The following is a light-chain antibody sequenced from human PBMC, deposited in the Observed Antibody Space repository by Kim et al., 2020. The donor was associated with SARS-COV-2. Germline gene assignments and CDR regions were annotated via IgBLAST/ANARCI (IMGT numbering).Light chain of an antibody. J-gene: IGKJ4*01. CDR3: QQAASFPLI. CDR2: AAS. V-gene: IGKV1-12*01. Sequence: AYVGDTVNITCRASQDISKWVAWYQQKPGKAPKFLSYAASTLRSGVPSRFSGSGSGTDFTLTINSLQTDDFATYYCQQAASFPLIFGGGTKVEIK. CDR1: QDISKW.